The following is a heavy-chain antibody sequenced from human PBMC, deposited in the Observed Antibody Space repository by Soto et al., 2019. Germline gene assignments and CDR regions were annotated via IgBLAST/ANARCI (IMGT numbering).Heavy chain of an antibody. V-gene: IGHV1-58*02. CDR1: GYTFTSYG. D-gene: IGHD2-15*01. Sequence: SVKVSCKASGYTFTSYGISWVRQARGQRLEWIGWIVVGSGNTNYAQKFQERVTITRDMSTSTAYMELSSLRSEDTAVYYCAAHLGYCSGGSCHPHNWFDPWGQRTLVTVSS. J-gene: IGHJ5*02. CDR3: AAHLGYCSGGSCHPHNWFDP. CDR2: IVVGSGNT.